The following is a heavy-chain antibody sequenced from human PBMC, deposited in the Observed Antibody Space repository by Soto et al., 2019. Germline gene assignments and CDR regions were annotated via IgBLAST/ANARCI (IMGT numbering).Heavy chain of an antibody. J-gene: IGHJ4*02. CDR1: GFTFSEYW. D-gene: IGHD2-2*01. V-gene: IGHV3-7*01. Sequence: EVQLVESGGGLVQPGGSLRLSCAASGFTFSEYWMNWVRQAPGKGLEWVAIINQDGGKKDYVDSVKGRFTISRDNAKSSLYLQMNSLRAEDTAMYYCAIYCGSPSCFMSLPDHWGPGTLVTVSS. CDR2: INQDGGKK. CDR3: AIYCGSPSCFMSLPDH.